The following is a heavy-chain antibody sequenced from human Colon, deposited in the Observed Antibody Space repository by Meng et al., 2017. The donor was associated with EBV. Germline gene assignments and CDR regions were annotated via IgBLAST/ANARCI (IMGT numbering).Heavy chain of an antibody. CDR3: ARAEYYNWFDP. D-gene: IGHD1-14*01. V-gene: IGHV4-30-4*01. J-gene: IGHJ5*02. Sequence: QVQLQESGPGLVKPSQTLSLTCAVSGDSISSGGYYWSWIRQPPGKGLEWIGYIYYSGNTYYNPSLKSRVTISIDTSKNQFSLKLSSVTAADTAVYYCARAEYYNWFDPWGQGTLVTVSS. CDR2: IYYSGNT. CDR1: GDSISSGGYY.